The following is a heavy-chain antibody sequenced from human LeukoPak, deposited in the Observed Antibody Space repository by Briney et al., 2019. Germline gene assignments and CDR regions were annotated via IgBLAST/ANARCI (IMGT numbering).Heavy chain of an antibody. CDR2: ISSSSYI. CDR1: GFTFSSYS. D-gene: IGHD3-10*01. CDR3: ATTMVRGVISGY. V-gene: IGHV3-21*01. Sequence: GGSLRLSRAASGFTFSSYSMNWVRQAPGKGLEWVSSISSSSYIFYADSLKGRFTICRDNAKNSLYLQMNSLRAEDTAVYYCATTMVRGVISGYWGQGTLVTVSS. J-gene: IGHJ4*02.